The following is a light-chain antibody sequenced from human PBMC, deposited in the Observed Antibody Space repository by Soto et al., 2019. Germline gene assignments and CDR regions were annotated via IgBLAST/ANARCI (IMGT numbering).Light chain of an antibody. Sequence: DIQMTQSPSSLSASVGDSVTITCRASHSISSYLNWYQQKPGKAPKLLIYAASSLQSGVPSRCSGSGSGTDVTLTISSLLPEDFATYYCQQSYSTPVTFGQGTKVEIK. CDR2: AAS. J-gene: IGKJ1*01. CDR1: HSISSY. V-gene: IGKV1-39*01. CDR3: QQSYSTPVT.